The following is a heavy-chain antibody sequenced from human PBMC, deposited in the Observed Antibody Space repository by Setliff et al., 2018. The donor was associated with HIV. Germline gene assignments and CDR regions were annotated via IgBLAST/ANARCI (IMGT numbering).Heavy chain of an antibody. CDR2: MNPNSGNT. V-gene: IGHV1-8*02. D-gene: IGHD5-12*01. CDR3: ARGPLYSGYDLDYYCYYMDV. J-gene: IGHJ6*03. CDR1: GYTFTSYD. Sequence: ASVKVSCKASGYTFTSYDINWVRQATGQGLEWMGWMNPNSGNTGYAQKFQGRVTMTRNTSISTAYMELSSLRSEDTAVYYCARGPLYSGYDLDYYCYYMDVWGKGTTVTVSS.